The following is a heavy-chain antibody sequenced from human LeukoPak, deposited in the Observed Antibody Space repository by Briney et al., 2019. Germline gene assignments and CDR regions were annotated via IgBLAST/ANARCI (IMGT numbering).Heavy chain of an antibody. V-gene: IGHV1-18*01. CDR3: AREKANFDF. J-gene: IGHJ4*02. Sequence: ASLRVSCKASGYTFTSYGITWVRRAPGQGLEWMGWISAYNGNTKYAQKFQGRVTMTTDTSTSTAHMELRSLRSDDTAVYYCAREKANFDFWGQGTLVTVSS. CDR2: ISAYNGNT. CDR1: GYTFTSYG.